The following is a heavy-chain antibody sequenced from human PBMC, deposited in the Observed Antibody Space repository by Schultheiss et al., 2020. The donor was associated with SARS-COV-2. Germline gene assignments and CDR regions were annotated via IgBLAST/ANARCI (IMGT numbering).Heavy chain of an antibody. Sequence: GGSLRLSCAASGFTFSSYAMHWVRQAPGKGLEWVAVIWYDGSNKYYADSVKGRFTISRDNSKNTLYLQMNSLRAEDTAVYYCASGIDVPAFDYWGQGTLVTVSS. CDR1: GFTFSSYA. D-gene: IGHD2-21*02. CDR3: ASGIDVPAFDY. J-gene: IGHJ4*02. V-gene: IGHV3-33*08. CDR2: IWYDGSNK.